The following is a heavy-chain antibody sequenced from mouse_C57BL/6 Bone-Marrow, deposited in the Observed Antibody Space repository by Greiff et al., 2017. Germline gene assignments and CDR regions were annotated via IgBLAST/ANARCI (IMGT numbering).Heavy chain of an antibody. J-gene: IGHJ2*01. Sequence: VQLQQSGAELVKPGASVKMSCKASGYTFTTYPIEWMKQNHGKSLEWIGNFHPYNDDTKYNEKFKGKATLTVEKSSSTVYLELSRLTSDYSAVDYCAKAGDYGSPHFDDWGQGTTLTVSS. V-gene: IGHV1-47*01. CDR3: AKAGDYGSPHFDD. CDR1: GYTFTTYP. D-gene: IGHD1-1*01. CDR2: FHPYNDDT.